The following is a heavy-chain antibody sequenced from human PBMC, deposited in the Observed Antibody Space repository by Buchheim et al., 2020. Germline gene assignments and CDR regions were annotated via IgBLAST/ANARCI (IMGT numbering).Heavy chain of an antibody. D-gene: IGHD5-24*01. J-gene: IGHJ6*02. CDR3: ARHSRGYYYYGMDV. V-gene: IGHV4-59*01. Sequence: QVQLQESGPGLVKPSETLSLICTVSGGSISRYYWSWIRQPPGKGLEWIGYLYYSGSTNYNSSLQSRVTISVDTSKNQFSLKLGAVTAADTAVYYCARHSRGYYYYGMDVWGQGTT. CDR1: GGSISRYY. CDR2: LYYSGST.